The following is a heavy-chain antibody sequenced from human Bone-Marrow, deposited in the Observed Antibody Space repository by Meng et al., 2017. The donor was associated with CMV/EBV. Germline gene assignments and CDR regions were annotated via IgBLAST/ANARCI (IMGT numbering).Heavy chain of an antibody. CDR1: GGSFRGYY. D-gene: IGHD4-17*01. CDR2: INHSGST. J-gene: IGHJ5*02. CDR3: ARPDYGDYTPYNWFDP. V-gene: IGHV4-34*01. Sequence: YGGSFRGYYWSWIRQPPGKGLECIGEINHSGSTNYNPSLKSRVTISVDTSKNQFSLKLSSVTAADTAVYYCARPDYGDYTPYNWFDPWGQGTLVTVSS.